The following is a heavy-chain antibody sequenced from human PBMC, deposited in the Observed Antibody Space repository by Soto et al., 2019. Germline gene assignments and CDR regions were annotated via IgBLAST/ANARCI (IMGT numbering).Heavy chain of an antibody. J-gene: IGHJ5*02. V-gene: IGHV3-11*06. CDR3: ATNSRVIAAAGTFNWFDP. Sequence: PGGSLRLSCAASGFTFSDYYMSWIRQAPGKGLEWVSYISSSSSYTNYADSVKGRFTISRDNAKNSLYLQMNSLRAEDTAVYYCATNSRVIAAAGTFNWFDPWGQGTLVTVSS. D-gene: IGHD6-13*01. CDR2: ISSSSSYT. CDR1: GFTFSDYY.